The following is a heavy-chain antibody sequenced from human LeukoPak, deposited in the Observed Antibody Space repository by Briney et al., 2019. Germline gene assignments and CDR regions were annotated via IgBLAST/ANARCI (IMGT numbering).Heavy chain of an antibody. V-gene: IGHV1-69*05. D-gene: IGHD5-18*01. CDR3: ARERRDTNWFDS. CDR1: GGTFSSYA. J-gene: IGHJ5*01. Sequence: ASVKVSCKASGGTFSSYAISWVRQAPGQGLEWMGGIIPIFGTANYAQKFQGRVTITTDESTSTAYMELSRLRSDDTAVYYCARERRDTNWFDSWGQGTLVTVSS. CDR2: IIPIFGTA.